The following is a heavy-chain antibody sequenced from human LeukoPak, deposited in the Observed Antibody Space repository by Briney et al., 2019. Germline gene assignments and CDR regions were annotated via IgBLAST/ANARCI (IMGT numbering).Heavy chain of an antibody. Sequence: GESLKISCKGFGYSLTRYWIGGVRQMPGKGLEWVGIIYPGGSETRYSPSFQGQLTISADQSLSTPYLQWRRLQASDPAMYYCARQLYYDILTGYYSDYWGQGTLVTVSS. CDR3: ARQLYYDILTGYYSDY. J-gene: IGHJ4*02. CDR2: IYPGGSET. V-gene: IGHV5-51*01. D-gene: IGHD3-9*01. CDR1: GYSLTRYW.